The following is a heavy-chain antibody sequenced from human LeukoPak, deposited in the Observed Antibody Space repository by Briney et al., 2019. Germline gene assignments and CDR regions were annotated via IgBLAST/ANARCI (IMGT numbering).Heavy chain of an antibody. J-gene: IGHJ6*03. Sequence: GGSLRLSCAASGFTFDDYAMHWVRQAPGKGLEWVPGISWNSGSIGYADSVKGRFTISRDNAKNSLYLQMNSLRAEDTALYYCAKDMVRYCSSTSCYSPMDVWGKGTTVTVPS. V-gene: IGHV3-9*01. CDR2: ISWNSGSI. CDR1: GFTFDDYA. D-gene: IGHD2-2*02. CDR3: AKDMVRYCSSTSCYSPMDV.